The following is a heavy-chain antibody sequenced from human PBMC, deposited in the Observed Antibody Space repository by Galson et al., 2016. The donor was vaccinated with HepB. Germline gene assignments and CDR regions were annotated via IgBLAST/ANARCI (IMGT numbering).Heavy chain of an antibody. CDR3: ARDKRFACVHGVCSLGDQYFGMDG. D-gene: IGHD2-8*01. CDR1: AYVFVTHG. V-gene: IGHV1-18*01. CDR2: ISPYSGDT. J-gene: IGHJ6*02. Sequence: SVKVSCKASAYVFVTHGISWVRQAPGQGLEWMAWISPYSGDTYYSHKFQGRVALTTVTSTGTAYMEMRSLISDDTAVYYCARDKRFACVHGVCSLGDQYFGMDGWGQGTTVIVSS.